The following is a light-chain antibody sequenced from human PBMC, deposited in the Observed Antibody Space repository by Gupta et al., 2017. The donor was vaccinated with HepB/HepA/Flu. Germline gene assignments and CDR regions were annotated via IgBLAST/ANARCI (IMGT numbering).Light chain of an antibody. CDR2: DAS. J-gene: IGKJ5*01. Sequence: EIVLTQSPATLSLSPGERATLSCRASQSVNSYLAWYQQKPVQAPRLLIYDASNRAAGIPARFSGSGSGTDFTLSISSLEPEDLAVYYCQQRSNWPITFGQGTRLEIK. V-gene: IGKV3-11*01. CDR3: QQRSNWPIT. CDR1: QSVNSY.